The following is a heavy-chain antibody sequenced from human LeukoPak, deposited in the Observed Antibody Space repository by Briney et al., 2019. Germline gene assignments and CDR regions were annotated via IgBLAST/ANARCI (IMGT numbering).Heavy chain of an antibody. CDR2: INPSGDSP. CDR3: ARFRLEWYAFDI. J-gene: IGHJ3*02. V-gene: IGHV1-46*01. D-gene: IGHD3-3*01. CDR1: GYTFTSYY. Sequence: GASVKVSCKASGYTFTSYYMHWVRQAPGQGLEWMGIINPSGDSPNYPQKFQGRVTMTRDTSTSTVYMELSSLRSEDTAVYYCARFRLEWYAFDIWGQGTMVTVSS.